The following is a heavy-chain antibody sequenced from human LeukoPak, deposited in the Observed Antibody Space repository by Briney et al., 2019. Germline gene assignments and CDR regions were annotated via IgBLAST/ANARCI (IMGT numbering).Heavy chain of an antibody. D-gene: IGHD5-12*01. CDR1: GFTFSSYS. CDR3: ARKNSGYDYYFDY. Sequence: PGGSLRLSCAASGFTFSSYSMNWVRQAPGKGLEWVSSISSSSSYIYYADSVKGRFTISRDNAKNSLYLQMNSLRAEDTAVYYCARKNSGYDYYFDYWGQGILVTVSS. J-gene: IGHJ4*02. CDR2: ISSSSSYI. V-gene: IGHV3-21*01.